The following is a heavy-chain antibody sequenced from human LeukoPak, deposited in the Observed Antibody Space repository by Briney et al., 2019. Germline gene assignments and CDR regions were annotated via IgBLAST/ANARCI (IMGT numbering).Heavy chain of an antibody. CDR3: ARRSGTLWGSFDI. V-gene: IGHV4-39*07. Sequence: SETLSLTCTVSGGSISSSSYYWGWIRQPPGKGLEWIGNIYYSGSTYYNPSLKSRVTISVDTSKNQFSLRLRSVTAADTAVYYCARRSGTLWGSFDIWGQGTVVTVSS. J-gene: IGHJ3*02. CDR1: GGSISSSSYY. D-gene: IGHD1-1*01. CDR2: IYYSGST.